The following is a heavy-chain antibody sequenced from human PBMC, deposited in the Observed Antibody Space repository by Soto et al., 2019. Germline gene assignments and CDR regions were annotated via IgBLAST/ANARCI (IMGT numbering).Heavy chain of an antibody. CDR1: GGSISSGDYY. CDR2: IYYSGST. CDR3: ARCIAARPGYYYGMDV. D-gene: IGHD6-6*01. Sequence: SETLSLTCTVSGGSISSGDYYWSWIRQPPGKGLGWIGSIYYSGSTYYNPSLKSRVTISVDTSKNQFSLKLSSVTAAETALYYCARCIAARPGYYYGMDVWGQGTTVTVSS. V-gene: IGHV4-30-4*01. J-gene: IGHJ6*02.